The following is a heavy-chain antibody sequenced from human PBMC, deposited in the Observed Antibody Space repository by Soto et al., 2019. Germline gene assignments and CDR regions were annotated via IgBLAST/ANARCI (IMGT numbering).Heavy chain of an antibody. V-gene: IGHV4-30-2*01. D-gene: IGHD3-10*01. J-gene: IGHJ5*02. CDR2: IYHSGST. CDR3: ARVRGP. CDR1: GGSINSGGDS. Sequence: QLQMQDSGSGLVKPSQTLSLTCAVSGGSINSGGDSWSWIRQPPGKGLEWIGYIYHSGSTYYNPALKSRVTISVDRSKTQFSLKLTSVTAADTAVYYCARVRGPWGQGTLVTVSS.